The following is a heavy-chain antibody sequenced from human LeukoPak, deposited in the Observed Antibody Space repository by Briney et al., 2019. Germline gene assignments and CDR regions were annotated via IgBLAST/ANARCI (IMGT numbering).Heavy chain of an antibody. D-gene: IGHD3-9*01. J-gene: IGHJ3*01. CDR3: ARDPDILTRVAYDF. CDR2: IKQDGSKK. Sequence: GGSLRLSFSASVFSFSSDWSNWGPQAPGKGLEWVANIKQDGSKKYYVDHVKGRFNISRENAKNSLYLQMNSLRAEDTAVYCCARDPDILTRVAYDFWGQGTMVTVS. CDR1: VFSFSSDW. V-gene: IGHV3-7*05.